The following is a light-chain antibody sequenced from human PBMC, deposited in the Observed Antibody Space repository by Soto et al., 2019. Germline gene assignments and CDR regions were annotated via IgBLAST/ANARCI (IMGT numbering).Light chain of an antibody. J-gene: IGKJ1*01. V-gene: IGKV3-15*01. CDR3: QQYNKRPWT. CDR1: QSVSTS. CDR2: GAS. Sequence: EIVMTQSPATLSVPPGERATLSCRASQSVSTSLAWYQQNPGQSPRLLIYGASTRATGIPARFSGSGSGTEFTLTISSLQSEDFALYYCQQYNKRPWTFGQGTKVEIK.